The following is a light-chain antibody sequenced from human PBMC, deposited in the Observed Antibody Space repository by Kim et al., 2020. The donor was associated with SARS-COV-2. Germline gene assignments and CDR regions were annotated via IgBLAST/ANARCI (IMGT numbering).Light chain of an antibody. V-gene: IGLV3-1*01. CDR3: QAWDRSTVV. J-gene: IGLJ2*01. Sequence: SYELTQPPSVSVSPGQTPSITCSGDKLGDKYACWYQQKPGQSPVLVIYQDSKRPSGIPERFSGSNSGNTATLTISGTQAMDETDYYCQAWDRSTVVFGGG. CDR2: QDS. CDR1: KLGDKY.